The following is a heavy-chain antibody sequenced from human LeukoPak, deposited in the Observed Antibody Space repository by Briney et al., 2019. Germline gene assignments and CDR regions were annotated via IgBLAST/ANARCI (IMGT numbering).Heavy chain of an antibody. V-gene: IGHV1-2*02. J-gene: IGHJ3*02. Sequence: GASVKVSCKASGYTFTGYYIHWVRQAPGQGLEWMGWIYPNSGGTNYAQKFQGRVTMTRDTSISTAHLELSRLRSDDTAVYYCARVLKGDGDVFSAFDIWGQGTMVTVSS. CDR1: GYTFTGYY. CDR2: IYPNSGGT. CDR3: ARVLKGDGDVFSAFDI. D-gene: IGHD4-17*01.